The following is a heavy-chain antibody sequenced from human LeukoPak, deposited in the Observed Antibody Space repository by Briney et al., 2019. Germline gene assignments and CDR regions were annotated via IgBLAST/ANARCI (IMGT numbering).Heavy chain of an antibody. D-gene: IGHD6-13*01. CDR1: GFIFSRHT. CDR2: ISYDGSNE. CDR3: VRSSAAAKFCFDY. V-gene: IGHV3-30-3*01. Sequence: AGGSLRLSCAASGFIFSRHTMHWVRQAPGQGLQWVALISYDGSNEYFADSVKGRFTISRDNSRNTLSLQVNSLRLDDTAVYYGVRSSAAAKFCFDYWGQGTLVTVSS. J-gene: IGHJ4*01.